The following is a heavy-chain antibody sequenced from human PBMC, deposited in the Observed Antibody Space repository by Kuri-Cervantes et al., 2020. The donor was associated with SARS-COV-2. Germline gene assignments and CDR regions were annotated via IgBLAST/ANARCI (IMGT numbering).Heavy chain of an antibody. Sequence: SVKVSCKASGGTFSSYAISRVRQAPGQGFEWMGGIIPFFGTANYAQKFQGRVTITADDSTSTAYMELSSLRSEDTAVYYCARSGYCTNGVCYDGWFDPWGQGTLVTVSS. CDR2: IIPFFGTA. J-gene: IGHJ5*02. D-gene: IGHD2-8*01. CDR1: GGTFSSYA. CDR3: ARSGYCTNGVCYDGWFDP. V-gene: IGHV1-69*13.